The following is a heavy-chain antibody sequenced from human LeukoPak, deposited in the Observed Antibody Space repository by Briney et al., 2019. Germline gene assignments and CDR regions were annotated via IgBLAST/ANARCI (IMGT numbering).Heavy chain of an antibody. Sequence: GASVKVSCKASGYTFTSYDINWVRQATGQGLEWMGWMNPNSGNTGYAQKFQGRVTMTRNTSISTAYMELSSLRSEDTAVYYCARMVPGGESWCYYDSSGYYYGDYWGQGTLVTVSS. CDR3: ARMVPGGESWCYYDSSGYYYGDY. D-gene: IGHD3-22*01. CDR1: GYTFTSYD. J-gene: IGHJ4*02. CDR2: MNPNSGNT. V-gene: IGHV1-8*01.